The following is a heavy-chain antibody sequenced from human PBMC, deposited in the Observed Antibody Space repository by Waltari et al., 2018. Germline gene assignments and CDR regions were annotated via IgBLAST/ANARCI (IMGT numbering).Heavy chain of an antibody. Sequence: EVQLVQSGAEVKKPGESLKISCKGSGYRFTSYWIGWVRQMPGKGLEWMGRLCPGVSDTGDSPSFQGQVTISADKSISTAYLQWSSLKASDTAMYYCARHVGYDFWSGKGLYYYMDVWGKGTTVTISS. J-gene: IGHJ6*03. V-gene: IGHV5-51*01. CDR2: LCPGVSDT. D-gene: IGHD3-3*01. CDR3: ARHVGYDFWSGKGLYYYMDV. CDR1: GYRFTSYW.